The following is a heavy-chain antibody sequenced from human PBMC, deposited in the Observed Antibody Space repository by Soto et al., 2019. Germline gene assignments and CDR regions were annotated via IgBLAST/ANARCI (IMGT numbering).Heavy chain of an antibody. J-gene: IGHJ4*02. CDR2: IYPGDSDT. D-gene: IGHD2-15*01. V-gene: IGHV5-51*01. Sequence: PGESLKISCKGSGYSFISYWIGWVRQMPGKGLEWMGIIYPGDSDTRYSPSFQGQVTISADKSISTAYLQWSSLKASDTAMYYCARRRYCSGGSCSKLNYFDYWGQGTLVTVSS. CDR1: GYSFISYW. CDR3: ARRRYCSGGSCSKLNYFDY.